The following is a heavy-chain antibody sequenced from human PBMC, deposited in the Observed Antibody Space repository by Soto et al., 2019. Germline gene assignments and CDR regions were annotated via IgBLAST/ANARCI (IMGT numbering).Heavy chain of an antibody. D-gene: IGHD2-2*02. Sequence: GGSLRLSCTASGFSFSDYTVAWFRQAPGRGLEWVALIAPDASQIYYADSVKGRFTISRDNSKNTLYLQMNSLRAEDTSLYLCATDIHATWLLNSWGQGTLVTVSS. J-gene: IGHJ4*02. CDR2: IAPDASQI. V-gene: IGHV3-30-3*01. CDR1: GFSFSDYT. CDR3: ATDIHATWLLNS.